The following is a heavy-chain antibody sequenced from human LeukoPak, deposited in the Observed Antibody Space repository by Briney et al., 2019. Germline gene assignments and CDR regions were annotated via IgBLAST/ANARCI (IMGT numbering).Heavy chain of an antibody. CDR1: GFTFSSYG. V-gene: IGHV3-7*01. D-gene: IGHD4-23*01. Sequence: GGSLRLSCAASGFTFSSYGMHWVRQAPGKGLEWVANIKQDGSEKYYVDSVKGRFTISRDNAKNSLYLEMNSLRAEDTAVYYCASQGVVTAGGYFDYWGQGTLVTVSS. CDR3: ASQGVVTAGGYFDY. J-gene: IGHJ4*02. CDR2: IKQDGSEK.